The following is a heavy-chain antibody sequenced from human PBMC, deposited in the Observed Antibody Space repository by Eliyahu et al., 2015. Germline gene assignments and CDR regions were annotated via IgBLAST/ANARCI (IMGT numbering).Heavy chain of an antibody. CDR1: GFTFSSYS. Sequence: ASGFTFSSYSMNWVRQAPGKGLEWVSYISSSSSTIYYADSVKGRFTISRDNAKNSLYLQMNSLRDEDTAVYYCAREKYLGDYIWGSYRHPEYFDYWVQGTLVTVSS. J-gene: IGHJ4*02. CDR3: AREKYLGDYIWGSYRHPEYFDY. D-gene: IGHD3-16*02. CDR2: ISSSSSTI. V-gene: IGHV3-48*02.